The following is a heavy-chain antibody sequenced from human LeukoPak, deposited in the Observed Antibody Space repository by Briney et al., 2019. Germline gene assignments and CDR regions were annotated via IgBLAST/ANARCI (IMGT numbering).Heavy chain of an antibody. CDR1: GFTFSDYY. V-gene: IGHV3-11*01. CDR2: ISSRGSTI. D-gene: IGHD6-19*01. J-gene: IGHJ6*02. CDR3: ARISGMAVAGTNYYGMDV. Sequence: GGSLRLSCAASGFTFSDYYMSWIRQAPGKGLEWVSYISSRGSTISYADSVKGRFTISRDNAKNSLYLQMNSLRAEDTAVYCCARISGMAVAGTNYYGMDVWGQGTTVTVSS.